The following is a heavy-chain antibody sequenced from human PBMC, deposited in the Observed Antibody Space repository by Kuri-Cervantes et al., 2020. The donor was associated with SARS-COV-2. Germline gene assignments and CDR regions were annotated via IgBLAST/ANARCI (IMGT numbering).Heavy chain of an antibody. J-gene: IGHJ4*02. CDR1: GGSISSSSYY. D-gene: IGHD7-27*01. V-gene: IGHV4-61*01. CDR2: VYYSGST. CDR3: AREVPGEALGY. Sequence: SETLSLTCTVSGGSISSSSYYWGWIRQPPGKGLEWIGYVYYSGSTNYNPSLKSRVTISVNTSKNQFSLKLSSVTAADTAVYYCAREVPGEALGYWGQGTLVTVSS.